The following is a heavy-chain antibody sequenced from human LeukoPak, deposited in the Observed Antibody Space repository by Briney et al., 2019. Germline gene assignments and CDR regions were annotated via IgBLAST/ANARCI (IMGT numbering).Heavy chain of an antibody. CDR2: IYHSGST. Sequence: SQTLSLTCTVSGGSISSGGYYWSWIRQPPGKGLEWIGYIYHSGSTYYNPSLKSRVTISVDRSKSQFSLKLSSVTAADTAVYYCARVELGYCSSTSCHRRHGRLVNGWFDPWGQGTLVTVSS. J-gene: IGHJ5*02. V-gene: IGHV4-30-2*01. CDR1: GGSISSGGYY. CDR3: ARVELGYCSSTSCHRRHGRLVNGWFDP. D-gene: IGHD2-2*01.